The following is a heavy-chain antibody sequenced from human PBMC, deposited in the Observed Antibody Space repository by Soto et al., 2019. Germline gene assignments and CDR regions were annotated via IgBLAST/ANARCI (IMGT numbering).Heavy chain of an antibody. CDR2: IYHSGST. V-gene: IGHV4-30-2*01. CDR1: GGSISSGGYS. J-gene: IGHJ4*02. Sequence: PSETLSLTCAVSGGSISSGGYSWSWIRQPPGKGLEWIGYIYHSGSTYYNPSLKSRVTISVDRSKNQFSLKLSSVAAADTAVYYCARVEQQLVLDYWGQGALVTVSS. CDR3: ARVEQQLVLDY. D-gene: IGHD6-13*01.